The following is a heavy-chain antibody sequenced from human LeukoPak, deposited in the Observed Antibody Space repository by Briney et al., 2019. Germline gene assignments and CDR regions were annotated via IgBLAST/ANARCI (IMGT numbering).Heavy chain of an antibody. J-gene: IGHJ5*02. V-gene: IGHV4-59*01. Sequence: SETLSLTCTVSGGSISGYYWSWIRQPPGKGLEWIGYIYYSGSTNYNPSLKSRVTISVDTSKNQFSLKLSSVTAADTAVYYCARGTIDYGDYVNWFDPWGQGTLVTVSS. CDR1: GGSISGYY. CDR2: IYYSGST. D-gene: IGHD4-17*01. CDR3: ARGTIDYGDYVNWFDP.